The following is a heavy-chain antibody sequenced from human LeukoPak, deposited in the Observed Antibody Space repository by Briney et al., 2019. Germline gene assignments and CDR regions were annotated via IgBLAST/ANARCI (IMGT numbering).Heavy chain of an antibody. D-gene: IGHD2-2*02. CDR2: VNSDGSST. V-gene: IGHV3-74*01. CDR1: GFAFSSYW. CDR3: AGDPYCSSTSCYTRGGNY. Sequence: GGSLRLSCAASGFAFSSYWLHWVRQAPGKGLVWVSRVNSDGSSTNYADSVEGRFTVSRDNAKNTLFLQMNSLRAEDTAVYYCAGDPYCSSTSCYTRGGNYWGQGTLVTVSS. J-gene: IGHJ4*02.